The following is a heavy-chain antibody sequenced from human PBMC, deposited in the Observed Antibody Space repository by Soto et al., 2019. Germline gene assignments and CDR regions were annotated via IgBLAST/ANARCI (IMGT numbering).Heavy chain of an antibody. CDR1: GYTLTSYD. V-gene: IGHV1-8*01. CDR2: MNPNSGNT. CDR3: ARGTHRITMVRGVLANWFDP. D-gene: IGHD3-10*01. Sequence: ASVKVACKASGYTLTSYDIHWVRQATGQGLEWMGWMNPNSGNTGYAQKFQGRVTMTRNTSISTAYMELSSLRSEDTAVYYCARGTHRITMVRGVLANWFDPWGQGTLVTVSS. J-gene: IGHJ5*02.